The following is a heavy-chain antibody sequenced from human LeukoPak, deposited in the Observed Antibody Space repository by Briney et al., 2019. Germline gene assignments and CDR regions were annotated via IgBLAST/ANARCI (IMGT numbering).Heavy chain of an antibody. CDR1: SDSIFTSNW. J-gene: IGHJ6*03. CDR2: IFHSGST. CDR3: ARTLDTATPYMDV. Sequence: SETLSLTCTVSSDSIFTSNWWSWVRQPPGKGLEWIGQIFHSGSTSYSPSLKSRVTISMDKSKNQISLRLTSVTAADTAVYYCARTLDTATPYMDVWGKGTTVTVSS. V-gene: IGHV4-4*02. D-gene: IGHD5-18*01.